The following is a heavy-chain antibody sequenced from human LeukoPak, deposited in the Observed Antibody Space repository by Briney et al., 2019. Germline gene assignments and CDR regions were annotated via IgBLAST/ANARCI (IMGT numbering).Heavy chain of an antibody. J-gene: IGHJ4*02. Sequence: GGSLRLSCAASGFTFSSYGMHWVRQAPGKGLEWVAVISYDGSNKYYADSVKGRFTISRDNSKNTLYLQMNSLRAEDTAVYYCAKEREGGYCDYVWGSYPPGFDYWGQGTLVTVSS. CDR1: GFTFSSYG. V-gene: IGHV3-30*18. D-gene: IGHD3-16*02. CDR2: ISYDGSNK. CDR3: AKEREGGYCDYVWGSYPPGFDY.